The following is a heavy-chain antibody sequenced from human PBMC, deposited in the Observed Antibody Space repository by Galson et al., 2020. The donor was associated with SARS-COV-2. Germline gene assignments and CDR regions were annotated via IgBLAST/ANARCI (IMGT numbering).Heavy chain of an antibody. CDR3: ARGTRDITMIVVVMVSCSCYCDR. CDR2: ITHSGST. J-gene: IGHJ4*03. Sequence: SQASETLSLTCAVTGESFSDYYWSWIRQSPGRGLEWIGEITHSGSTSYNPSLKSRVTISVDTSKNQFSLKMRSVTAADTAVYYCARGTRDITMIVVVMVSCSCYCDRWGQGVLVTCAS. V-gene: IGHV4-34*01. CDR1: GESFSDYY. D-gene: IGHD3-22*01.